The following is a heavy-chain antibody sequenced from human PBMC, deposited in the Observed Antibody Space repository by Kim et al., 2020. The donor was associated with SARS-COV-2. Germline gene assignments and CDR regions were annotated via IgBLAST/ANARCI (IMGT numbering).Heavy chain of an antibody. CDR1: GFTFITYG. CDR3: AKRGGQPRLPGPFDY. J-gene: IGHJ4*02. V-gene: IGHV3-23*01. Sequence: GGSLRLSCAASGFTFITYGMGWVRQAPGKALEWVASISGSGDRTYHADSVKGRFTISRDNSKNTLSLQMNSLRAEDTAVYYCAKRGGQPRLPGPFDYWGQGTLVTVSS. CDR2: ISGSGDRT. D-gene: IGHD5-18*01.